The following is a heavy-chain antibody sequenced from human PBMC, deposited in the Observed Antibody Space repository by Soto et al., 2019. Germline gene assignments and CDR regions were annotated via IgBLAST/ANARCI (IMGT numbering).Heavy chain of an antibody. V-gene: IGHV5-10-1*01. Sequence: GESMKISCKSSGYSLATYWITWVRPMRGKGLEWMGRIDPSDSYINDSPSFQGRVTISADKSLTTSYLQWSSLEASDTAMYYWARLGDCSGGSCFSRYYYHGMDVWGQGTTVTFSS. CDR3: ARLGDCSGGSCFSRYYYHGMDV. D-gene: IGHD2-15*01. J-gene: IGHJ6*02. CDR2: IDPSDSYI. CDR1: GYSLATYW.